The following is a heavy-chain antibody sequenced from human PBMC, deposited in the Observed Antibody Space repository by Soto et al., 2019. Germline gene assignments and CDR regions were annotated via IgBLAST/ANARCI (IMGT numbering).Heavy chain of an antibody. D-gene: IGHD1-20*01. V-gene: IGHV2-70*13. CDR3: ARSIRGPRRFNGMDV. CDR2: IERDDDDK. J-gene: IGHJ6*02. Sequence: SGPTLVNPPETLTLTCTFSGFSLTSPGMCVSWIRQSPGKALEWLALIERDDDDKYYSTSLKTRLTISKDTRKNPVVLTMANMEPAEPATYYCARSIRGPRRFNGMDVWGQGTTVTVSS. CDR1: GFSLTSPGMC.